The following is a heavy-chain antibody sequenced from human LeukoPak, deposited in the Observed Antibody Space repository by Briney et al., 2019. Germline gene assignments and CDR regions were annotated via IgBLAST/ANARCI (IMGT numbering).Heavy chain of an antibody. CDR1: GYSFTSNW. Sequence: VESLKISCKGSGYSFTSNWIGWVRQMPGKGLEWMGIIFPGDSDTRYSPAFQGQVTISADKSISTAYLQWSSLKSSDTAMYYCARLDSSSWYYWGQGTRVSVSS. CDR2: IFPGDSDT. V-gene: IGHV5-51*01. J-gene: IGHJ4*02. CDR3: ARLDSSSWYY. D-gene: IGHD6-13*01.